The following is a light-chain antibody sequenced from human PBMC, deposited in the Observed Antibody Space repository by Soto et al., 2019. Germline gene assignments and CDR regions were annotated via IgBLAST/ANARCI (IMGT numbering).Light chain of an antibody. CDR1: QSISNS. J-gene: IGKJ5*01. CDR3: QQRSNWPPIT. CDR2: EAY. Sequence: EIVLTQSPDTLPSAPAERATLSCRASQSISNSLAWYPQKPGQAPRLLIYEAYNRATGIPARFSGSGSGTDFTLTISSLAPEDFGVYYCQQRSNWPPITLGQGTRREIK. V-gene: IGKV3-11*01.